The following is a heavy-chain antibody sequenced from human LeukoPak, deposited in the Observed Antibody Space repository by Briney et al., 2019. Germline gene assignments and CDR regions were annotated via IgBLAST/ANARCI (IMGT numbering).Heavy chain of an antibody. J-gene: IGHJ4*02. D-gene: IGHD3-10*01. V-gene: IGHV4-34*01. CDR3: ARGPLLYGSGSYYYGGTTVFDY. CDR2: INHSGST. CDR1: GGSFSGYY. Sequence: SETLSLTCAVYGGSFSGYYWSWIRQPPGKGLEWIGEINHSGSTNYNPSLKSRVTISVDTSKNQFSLKLCSVTAADTAVYYCARGPLLYGSGSYYYGGTTVFDYWGQGTLVTVSS.